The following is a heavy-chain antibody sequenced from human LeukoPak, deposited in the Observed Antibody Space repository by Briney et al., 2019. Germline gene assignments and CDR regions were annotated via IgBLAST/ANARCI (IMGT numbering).Heavy chain of an antibody. J-gene: IGHJ4*02. Sequence: ASVKVSCKASGGTFSSYAISWVRQAPGQGLGWMGRIIPIFGTANYAQKFQGRVTITTDESTSTAYMELSSLRSEDTAVYYCARDSGEVAGTDYWGQGTLVTVSS. CDR3: ARDSGEVAGTDY. CDR1: GGTFSSYA. V-gene: IGHV1-69*05. CDR2: IIPIFGTA. D-gene: IGHD6-19*01.